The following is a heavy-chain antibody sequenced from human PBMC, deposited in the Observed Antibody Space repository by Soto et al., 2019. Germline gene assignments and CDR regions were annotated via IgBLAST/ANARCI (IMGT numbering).Heavy chain of an antibody. D-gene: IGHD6-13*01. V-gene: IGHV4-59*01. CDR1: GASTVSHYH. CDR2: IFNSGTT. Sequence: PSETLSLTCSVSGASTVSHYHWTWIRQPPGKGLEWMGYIFNSGTTSYNPSLRSRVTISEDTSKNQFSLKLLSVTTADTAVYFCAAGEASSRNLAPYYLDFWGQGTLVTVSS. CDR3: AAGEASSRNLAPYYLDF. J-gene: IGHJ4*02.